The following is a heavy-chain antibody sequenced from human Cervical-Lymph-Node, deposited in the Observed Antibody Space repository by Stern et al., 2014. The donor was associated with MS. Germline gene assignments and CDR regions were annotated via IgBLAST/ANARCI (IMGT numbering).Heavy chain of an antibody. V-gene: IGHV2-26*01. CDR1: GFSLSTPRMG. J-gene: IGHJ6*02. Sequence: QVTLRESGPVLVKPTETLTLTCTVSGFSLSTPRMGVSWIRQPPGKALEWLAHIFWNDEKSSSTSLKSSLTISKDTSKNQVVLTMTNVDPVDTATYYCARMGVAATPYKYFGMDVWGQGTSVTVSS. D-gene: IGHD2-15*01. CDR3: ARMGVAATPYKYFGMDV. CDR2: IFWNDEK.